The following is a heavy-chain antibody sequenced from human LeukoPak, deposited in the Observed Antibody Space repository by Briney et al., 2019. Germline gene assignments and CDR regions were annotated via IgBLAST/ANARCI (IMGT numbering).Heavy chain of an antibody. Sequence: SETLSLTCSVSGGLISSNPFFWGWVRQPPGKGLEWIGEIYHSGSTNYNPSLKSRVTISVDKSKNQFSLKLSSVTAADTAVYYCTRASGYYHHYYNYWGQGTLVTVSS. CDR1: GGLISSNPFF. J-gene: IGHJ4*02. D-gene: IGHD3-22*01. CDR3: TRASGYYHHYYNY. V-gene: IGHV4-39*07. CDR2: IYHSGST.